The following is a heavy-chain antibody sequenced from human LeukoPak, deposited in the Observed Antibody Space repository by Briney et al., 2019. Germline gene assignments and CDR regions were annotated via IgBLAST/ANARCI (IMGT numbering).Heavy chain of an antibody. J-gene: IGHJ4*02. D-gene: IGHD6-13*01. CDR2: MHSRGDT. CDR3: AGDAPQVPAAGVLAS. Sequence: GGSLRLSCAASGFTVSDNYMSCVRPPPGKGLEWVSVMHSRGDTYFANSVKGRFTFSRDISKNTLYLQINGLRNRETPSYYCAGDAPQVPAAGVLASGGQETLVIVSS. CDR1: GFTVSDNY. V-gene: IGHV3-53*01.